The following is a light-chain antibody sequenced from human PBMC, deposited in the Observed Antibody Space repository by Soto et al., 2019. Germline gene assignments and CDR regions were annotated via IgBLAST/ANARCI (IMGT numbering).Light chain of an antibody. V-gene: IGKV1D-16*01. CDR1: QNIDRY. CDR3: QQYHSYPT. CDR2: AAS. J-gene: IGKJ4*01. Sequence: DIQMTQSPSSLSASVGDRVTITCRASQNIDRYLAWYQQKSDTAPNSLIYAASSLQIGVPSRFSGSGSGTDFSLTISNLQPEDFATYYCQQYHSYPTFGGGTKVEIQ.